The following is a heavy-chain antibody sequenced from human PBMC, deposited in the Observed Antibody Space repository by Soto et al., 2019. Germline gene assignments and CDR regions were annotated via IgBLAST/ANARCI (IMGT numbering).Heavy chain of an antibody. Sequence: SGTLSLTCTVSGGSISSGGYYWSWIRQHPGKGLEWIGYIYYSGSTYYNPSLKSRVTISVDTSKNQFSLKLSSVTAADTAVHYCARADGYSSGWLDLPNWFAPWGQRTLVNVSA. CDR2: IYYSGST. V-gene: IGHV4-31*03. J-gene: IGHJ5*02. D-gene: IGHD6-19*01. CDR3: ARADGYSSGWLDLPNWFAP. CDR1: GGSISSGGYY.